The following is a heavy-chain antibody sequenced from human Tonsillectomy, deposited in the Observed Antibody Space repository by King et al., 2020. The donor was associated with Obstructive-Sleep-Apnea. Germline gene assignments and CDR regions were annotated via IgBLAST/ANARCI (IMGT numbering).Heavy chain of an antibody. D-gene: IGHD3-10*01. Sequence: EVQLVEAGGGLVKPGGSLRLSCAASGFTFSNAWMSWVRQAPGEGLEWVCRFKRKTDGGTKNLAATVKGRFTISREDSKNTLYLQMNSLKTEDTAVYYSTTYLWFGGYLGAWGQGTLVTVSS. CDR3: TTYLWFGGYLGA. V-gene: IGHV3-15*01. J-gene: IGHJ5*02. CDR1: GFTFSNAW. CDR2: FKRKTDGGTK.